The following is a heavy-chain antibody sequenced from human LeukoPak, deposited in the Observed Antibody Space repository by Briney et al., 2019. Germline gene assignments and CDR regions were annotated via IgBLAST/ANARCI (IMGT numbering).Heavy chain of an antibody. D-gene: IGHD2-15*01. J-gene: IGHJ6*04. V-gene: IGHV4-39*01. CDR2: IHNSGST. CDR1: AGSISSSSYH. CDR3: ARLTPFAEDV. Sequence: PSETLSLTCTVSAGSISSSSYHWGWIRQPPGKGLEWIGIIHNSGSTYYNPSLKSRVTISVDTSKNQFSQKLSSVTAADTAVHYCARLTPFAEDVCGKGTTVTVSS.